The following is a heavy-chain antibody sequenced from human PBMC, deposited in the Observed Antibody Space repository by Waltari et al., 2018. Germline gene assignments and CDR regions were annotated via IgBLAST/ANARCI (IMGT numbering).Heavy chain of an antibody. CDR1: DASISRGDSY. J-gene: IGHJ5*02. CDR2: IYYSGST. CDR3: ARVVSVWSGYWHYNWFDP. D-gene: IGHD3-3*01. Sequence: QVQLQESGPGLVKPSQTLSLTCTVSDASISRGDSYWSWIRHPPQTGLEWIGYIYYSGSTSYNPSLKSRLSISIDTPKNQFSLKLTSVTDTDTAVYYCARVVSVWSGYWHYNWFDPWGQGTLVTVSS. V-gene: IGHV4-30-4*08.